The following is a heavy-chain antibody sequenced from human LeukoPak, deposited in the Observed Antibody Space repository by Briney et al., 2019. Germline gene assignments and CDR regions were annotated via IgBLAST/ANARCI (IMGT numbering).Heavy chain of an antibody. V-gene: IGHV3-30-3*01. J-gene: IGHJ4*02. D-gene: IGHD4-17*01. CDR1: GFTFSDYD. CDR2: ISYDGSYK. CDR3: ARGGDDYGDSVWQLFDY. Sequence: RGSLRLSCAASGFTFSDYDMSWVRQAPGKGLEWVAVISYDGSYKYYADSVKGRFTISRDNSKNTLYLQMNSLRAEDTAVYYCARGGDDYGDSVWQLFDYWGQGTLVTVSS.